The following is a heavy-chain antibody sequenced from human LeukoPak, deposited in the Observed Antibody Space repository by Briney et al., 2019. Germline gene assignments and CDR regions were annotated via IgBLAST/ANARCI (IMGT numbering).Heavy chain of an antibody. CDR3: ASILTTVSRSWFDP. V-gene: IGHV4-59*01. Sequence: PSETLSLTCTVSGGSISSYYWGWIRQPPGKGLEWIGYIYYSGSTNYNPSLKSRVTISVDTSKNQFSLKLSSVTAADTAVYYCASILTTVSRSWFDPWGQGTLVTVSS. CDR2: IYYSGST. D-gene: IGHD4-17*01. J-gene: IGHJ5*02. CDR1: GGSISSYY.